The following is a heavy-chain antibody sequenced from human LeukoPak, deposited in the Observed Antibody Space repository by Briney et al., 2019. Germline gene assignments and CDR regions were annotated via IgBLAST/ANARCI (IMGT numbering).Heavy chain of an antibody. CDR3: ARAAVANKRPMDV. CDR1: GHTFTGYY. V-gene: IGHV1-2*06. CDR2: INPNSGGT. D-gene: IGHD6-19*01. Sequence: ASVKVSCKASGHTFTGYYMHWVRQAPGQGLEWMGRINPNSGGTNYAQKFQGRVTMTRGTSISTAYMELSRLRSDDTAVYYCARAAVANKRPMDVWGQGTTVTVSS. J-gene: IGHJ6*02.